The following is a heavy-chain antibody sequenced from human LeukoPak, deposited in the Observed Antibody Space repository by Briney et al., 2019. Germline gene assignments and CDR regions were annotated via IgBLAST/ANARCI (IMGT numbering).Heavy chain of an antibody. Sequence: SETLSLTCTVSGGSLSGHYWSWIRQPPGKRLEWIGYVSYTGRTKYNPSLQSRVTISIDTSKSQFSLNLTSVTSADTAVYSCARLLDNDISGDPDTFDVWGQGTTVIVSS. CDR2: VSYTGRT. V-gene: IGHV4-59*11. D-gene: IGHD3-22*01. CDR3: ARLLDNDISGDPDTFDV. J-gene: IGHJ3*01. CDR1: GGSLSGHY.